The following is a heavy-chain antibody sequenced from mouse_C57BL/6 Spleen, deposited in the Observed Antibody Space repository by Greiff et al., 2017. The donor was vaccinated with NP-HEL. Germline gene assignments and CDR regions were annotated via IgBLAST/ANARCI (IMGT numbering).Heavy chain of an antibody. CDR3: TRAYGSSYGAWFAY. CDR1: GFTFSSYA. CDR2: ISSGGDYI. D-gene: IGHD1-1*01. J-gene: IGHJ3*01. Sequence: EVQGVESGEGLVKPGGSLKLSCAASGFTFSSYAMSWVRQTPEKRLEWVAYISSGGDYIYYADTVKGRFTISRDNARNTLYLQMSSLKSEDTAMYYCTRAYGSSYGAWFAYWGQGTLVTVSA. V-gene: IGHV5-9-1*02.